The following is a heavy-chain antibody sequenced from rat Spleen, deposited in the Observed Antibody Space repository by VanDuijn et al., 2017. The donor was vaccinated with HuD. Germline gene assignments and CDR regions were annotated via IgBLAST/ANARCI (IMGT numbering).Heavy chain of an antibody. D-gene: IGHD1-11*01. CDR1: GFSLTSYN. J-gene: IGHJ3*01. V-gene: IGHV2-63*01. Sequence: QVQLKESGPGLVQPSQTLSLTCTVSGFSLTSYNVHWVRQPPGKGLEWMGRMRYNGDTSYNSALKSRLSISRGTSKNQVFLKMNSLQTDDTGTYYCTRDRGLTTEGPWFAYWGQGTLVTVSS. CDR2: MRYNGDT. CDR3: TRDRGLTTEGPWFAY.